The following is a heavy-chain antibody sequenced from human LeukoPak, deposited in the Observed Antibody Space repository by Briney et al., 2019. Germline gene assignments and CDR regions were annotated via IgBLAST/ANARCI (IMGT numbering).Heavy chain of an antibody. CDR3: ARRAGAYSHPYDY. D-gene: IGHD4/OR15-4a*01. J-gene: IGHJ4*02. Sequence: GGSLRLSCAASGFTFSSYGMSWVRQATGKGLEWVSFIYSDNTHYSDSVKGRFTISRDNSKNTLYLQMNSRRAEDTAVYYCARRAGAYSHPYDYWGQGTLVTVSS. V-gene: IGHV3-53*01. CDR2: IYSDNT. CDR1: GFTFSSYG.